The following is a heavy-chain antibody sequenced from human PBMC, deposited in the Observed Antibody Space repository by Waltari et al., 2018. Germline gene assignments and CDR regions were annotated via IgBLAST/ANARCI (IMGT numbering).Heavy chain of an antibody. J-gene: IGHJ6*02. Sequence: QVQLQQWGAGLLKPSETLSLTCAVYGGSFSGYYWSWIRQPPGKGLEWIGEINHSGSTNYTPPRKSRVTISVDTSKNQFSLKLSSVTAADTAVYYCARDIVVVVAATPSGFYYYYYGMDVWGQGTTVTVSS. CDR1: GGSFSGYY. CDR2: INHSGST. CDR3: ARDIVVVVAATPSGFYYYYYGMDV. V-gene: IGHV4-34*01. D-gene: IGHD2-15*01.